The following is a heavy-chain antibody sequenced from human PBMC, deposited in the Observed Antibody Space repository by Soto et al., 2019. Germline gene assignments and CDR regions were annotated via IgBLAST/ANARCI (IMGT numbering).Heavy chain of an antibody. CDR2: ISSSSSYI. Sequence: GGSLRFSCAASGFTFSSYSMNWVRQAPGKGLEWVSSISSSSSYIYYADSVKGRFTISRDNAKNSLYLQMNSLRAEDTAVYYCARVGVPAAIPNDYWGQGTLVTVSS. D-gene: IGHD2-2*02. CDR3: ARVGVPAAIPNDY. J-gene: IGHJ4*02. V-gene: IGHV3-21*01. CDR1: GFTFSSYS.